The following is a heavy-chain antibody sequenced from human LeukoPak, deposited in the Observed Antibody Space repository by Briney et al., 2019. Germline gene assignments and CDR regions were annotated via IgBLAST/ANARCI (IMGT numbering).Heavy chain of an antibody. CDR3: AREIYDFWSGHMELMHFDI. CDR1: GGSFSGYY. V-gene: IGHV4-34*01. D-gene: IGHD3-3*01. J-gene: IGHJ3*02. Sequence: SETLSLTCAVYGGSFSGYYWSWIRQPPGNGLEWIGEINHSGSTNYNPSLKSRVTISVDTSKNQFSLKLSSVTAADTAVYYCAREIYDFWSGHMELMHFDIWGQGTMVTVSS. CDR2: INHSGST.